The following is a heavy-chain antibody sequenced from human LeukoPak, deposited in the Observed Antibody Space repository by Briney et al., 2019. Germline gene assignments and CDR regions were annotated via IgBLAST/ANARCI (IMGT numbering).Heavy chain of an antibody. CDR3: ERAAIVGYCGYVCFDY. Sequence: PGGSLRLSCAPSGFTFSDYYMSWISQAPGKGLEWVSYIIRSSSYTNYADSVKALYTIFTDNANNSMYLQMNNLSAENAAVYSCERAAIVGYCGYVCFDYWGQGPVVTVTA. V-gene: IGHV3-11*05. CDR1: GFTFSDYY. J-gene: IGHJ4*02. CDR2: IIRSSSYT. D-gene: IGHD5-12*01.